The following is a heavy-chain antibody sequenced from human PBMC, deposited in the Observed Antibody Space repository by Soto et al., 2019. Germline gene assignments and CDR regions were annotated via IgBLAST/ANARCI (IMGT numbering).Heavy chain of an antibody. V-gene: IGHV3-9*01. CDR1: GFTFDDYA. J-gene: IGHJ6*03. D-gene: IGHD6-19*01. Sequence: PGGSLRLSCAASGFTFDDYAMHWVRQAPGKGLEWVSGISWNSGSIGYADSVKGRFTISRDNAKNSLYLQMNSLRAEDTALYYCAKDRGSGWYAYYYYMDVWGKGTTVTVSS. CDR3: AKDRGSGWYAYYYYMDV. CDR2: ISWNSGSI.